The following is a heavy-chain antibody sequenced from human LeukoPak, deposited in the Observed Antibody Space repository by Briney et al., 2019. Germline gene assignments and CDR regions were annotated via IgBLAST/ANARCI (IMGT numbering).Heavy chain of an antibody. V-gene: IGHV3-30*03. J-gene: IGHJ5*02. CDR3: ARAGGPNWPDVNWFGP. CDR2: VLYDGTTK. CDR1: GFTFSSYV. D-gene: IGHD1-1*01. Sequence: GRSLGLSCAASGFTFSSYVMHRVRQAPGTGLEWVADVLYDGTTKHYADSVKGRFTISRDNSKNTLYLQMNSLRLEDTAVYYCARAGGPNWPDVNWFGPWGQGTLVTVSS.